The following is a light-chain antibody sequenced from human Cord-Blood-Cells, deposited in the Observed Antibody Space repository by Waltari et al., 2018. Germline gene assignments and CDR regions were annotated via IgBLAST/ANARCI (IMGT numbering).Light chain of an antibody. CDR2: VAS. CDR3: QQYNNWPPRT. CDR1: QSVSSN. J-gene: IGKJ4*01. Sequence: EIVMTQSPATLSVSPGERATLSCRASQSVSSNLAWYQQKPGQAPRLLIYVASTRATGIPARFSGSGSGTEFTLTISSLQSEDFAVYYCQQYNNWPPRTFGGGTKVEIK. V-gene: IGKV3-15*01.